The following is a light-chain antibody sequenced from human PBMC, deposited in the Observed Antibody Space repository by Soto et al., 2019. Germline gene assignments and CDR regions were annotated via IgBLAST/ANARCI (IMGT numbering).Light chain of an antibody. CDR3: QQYGSSPTWT. CDR1: QSISNH. Sequence: DIQMPETPSSLSASVEDRVIITGRASQSISNHLNWYQQKPGKAPKLLIFAASSLQSGVPSRFSGSRSGPDFTLTISRLEPEDFAVYYCQQYGSSPTWTFGQGTK. J-gene: IGKJ1*01. V-gene: IGKV1-39*01. CDR2: AAS.